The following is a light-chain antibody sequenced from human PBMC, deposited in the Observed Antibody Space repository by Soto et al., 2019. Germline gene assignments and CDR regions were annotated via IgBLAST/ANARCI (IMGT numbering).Light chain of an antibody. J-gene: IGLJ2*01. V-gene: IGLV1-40*01. CDR1: SSNIGAGYD. Sequence: QSVLTQPPSVSGAPGQSVTISCTGSSSNIGAGYDVHWYQQLPGTAPKLLIYGNSNRPSGVPDRFSGSKSGTSASLAISGLQAEDEAEYYCQSYDSSRSVVFGGGTKLTVL. CDR2: GNS. CDR3: QSYDSSRSVV.